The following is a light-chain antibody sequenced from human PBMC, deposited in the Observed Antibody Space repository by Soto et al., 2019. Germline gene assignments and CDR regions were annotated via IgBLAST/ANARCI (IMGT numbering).Light chain of an antibody. V-gene: IGKV3-20*01. Sequence: GLSQSPGTLSLSPGEGATLSCRASQTISSFLAWYQQKRGQAPRLLIHGASNRATGIPDRFSGSGSGTDFTLTITRLEPEDFAVYYCQQYGGSPRTFGQGTKVAIK. CDR2: GAS. CDR3: QQYGGSPRT. J-gene: IGKJ1*01. CDR1: QTISSF.